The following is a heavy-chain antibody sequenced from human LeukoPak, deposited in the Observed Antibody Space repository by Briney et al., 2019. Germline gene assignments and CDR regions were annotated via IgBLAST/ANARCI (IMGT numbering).Heavy chain of an antibody. Sequence: GGSLRLSCAASGFTFNTYWMHWVRQAPGKGLEWVANLKEDGNEKYYVGSVKGRFIISRDNTKNSLYLQMNNLRAEDTAVYYCARGTPFGGYWGQGTLVTVSS. V-gene: IGHV3-7*03. CDR2: LKEDGNEK. J-gene: IGHJ4*02. CDR1: GFTFNTYW. CDR3: ARGTPFGGY. D-gene: IGHD3-16*01.